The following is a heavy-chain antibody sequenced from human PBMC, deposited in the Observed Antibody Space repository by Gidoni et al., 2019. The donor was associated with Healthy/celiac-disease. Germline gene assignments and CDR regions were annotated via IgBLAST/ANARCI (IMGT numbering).Heavy chain of an antibody. CDR3: ARHDLPRRYYFDY. Sequence: QLQLQESGPGLVKPSETLSLTCTVSGGSISSSSYYWGWIRQPPGKGLEWIGSIYYSGSTYYNPSLKSRVTIFVDTSKNQFSLKLSSVTAADTAVYYCARHDLPRRYYFDYWGQGTLVTVSS. D-gene: IGHD2-2*01. V-gene: IGHV4-39*01. CDR1: GGSISSSSYY. J-gene: IGHJ4*02. CDR2: IYYSGST.